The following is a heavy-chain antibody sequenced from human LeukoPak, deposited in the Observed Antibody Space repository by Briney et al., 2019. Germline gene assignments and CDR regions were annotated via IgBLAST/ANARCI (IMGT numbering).Heavy chain of an antibody. CDR3: ARLRGLYSSGWYYFDY. J-gene: IGHJ4*02. D-gene: IGHD6-19*01. CDR2: IYYSGST. CDR1: GGSISSYY. Sequence: SETLSLTCTVSGGSISSYYWSWIRQPPGKGLEWIGYIYYSGSTNYNPSLKSRVTISVDTSKNQFSLKLSSVTAADTAVYYCARLRGLYSSGWYYFDYWGQGTLVTASS. V-gene: IGHV4-59*08.